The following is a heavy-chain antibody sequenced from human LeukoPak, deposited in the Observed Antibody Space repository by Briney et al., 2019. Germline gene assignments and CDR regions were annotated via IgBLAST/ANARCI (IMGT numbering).Heavy chain of an antibody. CDR2: IYYSGST. J-gene: IGHJ3*02. CDR1: GGSISSYY. Sequence: SETLSLTCTVSGGSISSYYWSWIRQPPGKGLEWIGYIYYSGSTNYNPSLKSRVTISVDTSKNQFSLKLSSVTAADTAVYYCAITTGTSSFDAFDIWGQGTMVTASS. CDR3: AITTGTSSFDAFDI. D-gene: IGHD1-1*01. V-gene: IGHV4-59*01.